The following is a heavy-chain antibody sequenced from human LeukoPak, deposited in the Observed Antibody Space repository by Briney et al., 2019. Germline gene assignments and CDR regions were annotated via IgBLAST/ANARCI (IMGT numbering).Heavy chain of an antibody. CDR3: ARVTRWTYRSGGSGPFDP. D-gene: IGHD3-10*01. J-gene: IGHJ5*02. CDR1: GGSISSGGYY. V-gene: IGHV4-30-2*01. Sequence: KTSETLSLTCTVSGGSISSGGYYWSWIRQPPGKGLEWIGYIYHSGSTYYDPSLKSRVTISVDRSKNQFSLKLSSVTAADTAVYYCARVTRWTYRSGGSGPFDPWGQGTLVTVSS. CDR2: IYHSGST.